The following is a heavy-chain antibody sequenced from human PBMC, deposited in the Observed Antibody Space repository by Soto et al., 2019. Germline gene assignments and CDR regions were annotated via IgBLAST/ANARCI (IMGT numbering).Heavy chain of an antibody. Sequence: QITLNESGPTVVKPAETLTLTCTFSGFSLTTSGVGVGWIRQSPGKAPEWLALIYWDDDKRYSASLKSRLTITKDTSKNQVVLTMASVDSADTATYYCAHRILHTVFGLVTTTAIYFDFWGQGTPVVVSS. V-gene: IGHV2-5*02. CDR1: GFSLTTSGVG. D-gene: IGHD3-3*01. J-gene: IGHJ4*02. CDR3: AHRILHTVFGLVTTTAIYFDF. CDR2: IYWDDDK.